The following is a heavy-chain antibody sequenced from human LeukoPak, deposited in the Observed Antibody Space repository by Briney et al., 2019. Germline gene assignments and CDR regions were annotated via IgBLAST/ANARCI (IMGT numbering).Heavy chain of an antibody. CDR3: ARVWSPPYTSSWPYYFDY. D-gene: IGHD6-13*01. CDR2: ISSSSSYI. V-gene: IGHV3-21*01. Sequence: GGSLRLSCAASGFTFSSYSMNWVRQAPGKGLEWVSSISSSSSYIYYADSVKGRSTISRDNAKNSLYLQMNSLRAEDTAVYYCARVWSPPYTSSWPYYFDYWGQGTLVTVSS. CDR1: GFTFSSYS. J-gene: IGHJ4*02.